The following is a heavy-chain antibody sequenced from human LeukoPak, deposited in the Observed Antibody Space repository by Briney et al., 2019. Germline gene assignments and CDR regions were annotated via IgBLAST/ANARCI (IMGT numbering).Heavy chain of an antibody. V-gene: IGHV3-23*01. CDR2: ISGSGLTI. J-gene: IGHJ4*02. D-gene: IGHD5-24*01. CDR1: GFRFDSYA. Sequence: GGSLRLSCAASGFRFDSYALTWVRQAPGKGLEWVSLISGSGLTIYYADSVKGRFTISRDNSKNTVYVQMNSLRAEDTALYYCARVGDDMATAFDFWGQGTLVTVPS. CDR3: ARVGDDMATAFDF.